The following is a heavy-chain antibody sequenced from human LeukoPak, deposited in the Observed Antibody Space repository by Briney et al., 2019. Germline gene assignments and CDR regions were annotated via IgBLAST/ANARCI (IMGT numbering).Heavy chain of an antibody. V-gene: IGHV4-59*13. CDR1: GGSLSSYY. J-gene: IGHJ4*02. D-gene: IGHD2-15*01. Sequence: SETLSLTSTDSGGSLSSYYWSWIRKPPGKGLVWSGYTDYGGSTNYNPSLKSRVTISVDTSKNQFSLKLSFVTAADTAVYFCARYCSGGSCYGGFDYWGQGTLVTVSS. CDR2: TDYGGST. CDR3: ARYCSGGSCYGGFDY.